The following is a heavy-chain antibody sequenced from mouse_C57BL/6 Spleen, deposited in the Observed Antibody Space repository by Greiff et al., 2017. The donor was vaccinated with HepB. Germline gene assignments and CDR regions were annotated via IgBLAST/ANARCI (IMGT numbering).Heavy chain of an antibody. Sequence: QVQLKQSGAELARPGASVKLSCKASGYTFTSYGISWVKQRTGQGLEWIGEIYPRSGNTYYNEKFKGKATLTADKSSSTAYMELRSLTSEDSAVYFCAREAGIYDGYVDYWGQGTTLTVSS. V-gene: IGHV1-81*01. J-gene: IGHJ2*01. CDR2: IYPRSGNT. CDR1: GYTFTSYG. D-gene: IGHD2-3*01. CDR3: AREAGIYDGYVDY.